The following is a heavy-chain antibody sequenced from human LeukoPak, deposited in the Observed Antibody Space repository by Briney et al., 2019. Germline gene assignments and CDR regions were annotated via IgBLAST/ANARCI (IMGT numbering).Heavy chain of an antibody. D-gene: IGHD5-18*01. Sequence: GGSLRLSCAASEFSVGSNYMTWVRQAPGKGLEWVSLIYSGGSTYYADSVKGRFTISRDNSKNTLYLQMNSLRVEDTAVYYCANDLGWIQLNLGRGQGTLVTVSS. CDR1: EFSVGSNY. CDR2: IYSGGST. V-gene: IGHV3-53*01. J-gene: IGHJ4*02. CDR3: ANDLGWIQLNLG.